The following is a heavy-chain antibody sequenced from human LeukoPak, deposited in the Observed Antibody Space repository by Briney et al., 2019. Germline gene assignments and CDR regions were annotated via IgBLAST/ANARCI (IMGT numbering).Heavy chain of an antibody. V-gene: IGHV3-74*01. Sequence: PGGSLRLSCAASGFTFSNYWMHWVRQAPGKGLVWVSRINSDGSSTNYADSVKGRFTISRDNAKNTLFLQMNSLRAEDSAVYYCVSYCSSTSCYEYWGQGTLVTVSS. J-gene: IGHJ4*02. CDR1: GFTFSNYW. CDR2: INSDGSST. D-gene: IGHD2-2*01. CDR3: VSYCSSTSCYEY.